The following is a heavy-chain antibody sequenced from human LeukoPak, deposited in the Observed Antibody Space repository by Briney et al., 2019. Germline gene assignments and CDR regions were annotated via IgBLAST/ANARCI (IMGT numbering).Heavy chain of an antibody. CDR1: GFTFSSYG. D-gene: IGHD3-3*01. V-gene: IGHV3-30*02. J-gene: IGHJ3*02. Sequence: GGSLRLSCAASGFTFSSYGMHWVRQAPGKGLEWVAFIRYDGSNYYYAGSVKGRFTISRDDSKNTLYLQMNSLRAEDTAVYYCARSGYSPYDAFDIWGQGTMVTVSS. CDR2: IRYDGSNY. CDR3: ARSGYSPYDAFDI.